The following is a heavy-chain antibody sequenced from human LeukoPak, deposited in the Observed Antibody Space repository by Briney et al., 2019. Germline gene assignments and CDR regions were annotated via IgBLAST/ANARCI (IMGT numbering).Heavy chain of an antibody. CDR3: TRGGVQWELLFDY. Sequence: GGSLRLSCTASGFTFGDYAMSCVRQAPGKGLEWVGFIRSKAYGGTTEYAASVKGRFTISRDDSKSIAYLQMNSLKTEDTAVYYCTRGGVQWELLFDYWGQGTLVTVSS. CDR1: GFTFGDYA. D-gene: IGHD1-26*01. CDR2: IRSKAYGGTT. V-gene: IGHV3-49*04. J-gene: IGHJ4*02.